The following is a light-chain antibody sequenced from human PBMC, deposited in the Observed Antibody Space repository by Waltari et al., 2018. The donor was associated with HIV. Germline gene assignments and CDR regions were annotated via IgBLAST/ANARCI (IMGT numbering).Light chain of an antibody. V-gene: IGLV1-51*01. CDR2: DNE. CDR3: GTWDSSLSLYV. Sequence: QSVLTQPPSVSAAPGQKVTISCSGDNSNVANNFVPWYQQLPGRAPRLLIYDNEKRPSRIPDRFSAFKAGMSATLVITGLQIVDEADYYCGTWDSSLSLYVFGTGTTVAVL. CDR1: NSNVANNF. J-gene: IGLJ1*01.